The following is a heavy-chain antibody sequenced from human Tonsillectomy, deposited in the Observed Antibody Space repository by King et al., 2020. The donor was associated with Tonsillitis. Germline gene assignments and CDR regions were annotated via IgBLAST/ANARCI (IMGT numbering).Heavy chain of an antibody. J-gene: IGHJ4*02. V-gene: IGHV5-51*03. CDR2: ISLAYSLT. CDR3: AGALDGTYRWDF. CDR1: GNSFTNYW. Sequence: QLVQSGAEVKKPGESLRISCKASGNSFTNYWIGWVRQMPGEGLEWMGNISLAYSLTQYSPLFQGQVSISADRSITTAYLQWGRLRASDPALYYCAGALDGTYRWDFWGQGTLVTVSS. D-gene: IGHD5-12*01.